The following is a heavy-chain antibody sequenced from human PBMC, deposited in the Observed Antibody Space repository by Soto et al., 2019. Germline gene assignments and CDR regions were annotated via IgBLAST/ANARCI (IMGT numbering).Heavy chain of an antibody. D-gene: IGHD2-2*01. V-gene: IGHV6-1*01. Sequence: SQTLSLTCAISGDSVSSNSAAWNWIRQSPSRGLEWLGRTYYRSKWYNDYAVSVKSRITINPDTSKNQFSLQLNSVTPEDTAVYYCAIGMVSQADIVVVPAAPDAFDIWGQGTMVTVSS. CDR3: AIGMVSQADIVVVPAAPDAFDI. CDR1: GDSVSSNSAA. J-gene: IGHJ3*02. CDR2: TYYRSKWYN.